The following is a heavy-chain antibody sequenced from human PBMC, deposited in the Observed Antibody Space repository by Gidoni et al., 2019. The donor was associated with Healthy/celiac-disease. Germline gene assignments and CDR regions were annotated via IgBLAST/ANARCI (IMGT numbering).Heavy chain of an antibody. CDR1: GFTFSSYG. D-gene: IGHD5-12*01. CDR3: AKDDGVPGWLQLGNFDY. Sequence: QVQLVESGGGVVQPGRSLRLSCAASGFTFSSYGMHWVRQAPGKGLEWVAVISYDGSNKYYADSVKGRFTISRDNSKNTLYLQMNSLRAEDTAVYYCAKDDGVPGWLQLGNFDYWGQGTLVTVSS. CDR2: ISYDGSNK. J-gene: IGHJ4*02. V-gene: IGHV3-30*18.